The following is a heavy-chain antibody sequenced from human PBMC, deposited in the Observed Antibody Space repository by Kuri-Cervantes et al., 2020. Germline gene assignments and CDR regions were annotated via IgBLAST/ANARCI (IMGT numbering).Heavy chain of an antibody. CDR1: GFTFSSYA. CDR2: ISGSGGST. Sequence: GESLKISCAASGFTFSSYAMSWVRQAPGKGLEWVSAISGSGGSTYYADSVKGRSTISRDNSKNTLYLQMNSLRAEDTAVYYCAREDGLGDYMDVWGKGTTVTVSS. V-gene: IGHV3-23*01. CDR3: AREDGLGDYMDV. J-gene: IGHJ6*03. D-gene: IGHD3-16*01.